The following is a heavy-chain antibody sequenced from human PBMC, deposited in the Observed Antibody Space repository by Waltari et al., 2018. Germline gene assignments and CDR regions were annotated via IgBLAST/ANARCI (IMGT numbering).Heavy chain of an antibody. J-gene: IGHJ4*02. CDR2: IIPIFGTA. V-gene: IGHV1-69*01. CDR3: AREQAVGIAAAGTIDY. Sequence: QVQLVQSGAEVKKPGSSVKVSCKASGGTFSSYAISWVRQAPGQGLEWMGVIIPIFGTANYAQKFHGRGTITADESTSTAYMELRSLRSEDTAVYYWAREQAVGIAAAGTIDYWGQGTLVTVSS. D-gene: IGHD6-13*01. CDR1: GGTFSSYA.